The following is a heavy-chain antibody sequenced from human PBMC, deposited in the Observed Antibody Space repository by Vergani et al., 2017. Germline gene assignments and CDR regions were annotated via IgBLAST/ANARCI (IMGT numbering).Heavy chain of an antibody. J-gene: IGHJ3*02. D-gene: IGHD6-19*01. Sequence: QLQLQESDPGLVKPSETLSLTCTVSGGSISDYYWNWLRQPPGEGLEWIGYIYKRGSSTYNPSLKGRVTISADTSKNQFSLKLTSVTAADTALYYCARDRGYSTGWYSAFDIWGQGRMVTVSS. CDR3: ARDRGYSTGWYSAFDI. CDR1: GGSISDYY. V-gene: IGHV4-59*01. CDR2: IYKRGSS.